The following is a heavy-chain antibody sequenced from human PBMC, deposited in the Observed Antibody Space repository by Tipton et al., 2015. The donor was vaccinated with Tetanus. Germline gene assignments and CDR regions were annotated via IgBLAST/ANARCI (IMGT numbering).Heavy chain of an antibody. D-gene: IGHD2-15*01. CDR3: ATLGGGYCSGGSCPRGYFDL. Sequence: QLVQSGAEVKKPGESLKISCKGSGYSFTSYWIGWVRQMPGKGMEWMGIIYPGDSDTRYSPSFQGQVTISAEKSISPAYLQWSSRKASDTAMYYCATLGGGYCSGGSCPRGYFDLWGRGTLVTVSS. J-gene: IGHJ2*01. V-gene: IGHV5-51*01. CDR1: GYSFTSYW. CDR2: IYPGDSDT.